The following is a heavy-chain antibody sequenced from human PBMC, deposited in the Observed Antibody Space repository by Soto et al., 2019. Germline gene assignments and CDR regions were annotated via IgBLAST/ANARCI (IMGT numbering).Heavy chain of an antibody. CDR2: IWYDGSNK. CDR1: GFTFSSYG. J-gene: IGHJ4*02. V-gene: IGHV3-33*01. D-gene: IGHD2-21*02. CDR3: AGDGSAYCGGDCYRMDYFDY. Sequence: GGSLRLSCAASGFTFSSYGMHWVRQAPGKGLEWVAVIWYDGSNKYYADSVKGRFTISRDNSKNTLYLQMNSLRAEDTAVYYCAGDGSAYCGGDCYRMDYFDYWGQGTLVTVSS.